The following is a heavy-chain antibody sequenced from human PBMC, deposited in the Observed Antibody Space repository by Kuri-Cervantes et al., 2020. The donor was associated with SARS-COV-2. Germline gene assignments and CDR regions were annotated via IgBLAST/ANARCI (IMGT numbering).Heavy chain of an antibody. CDR2: IYYSGST. CDR1: GGSISSYY. CDR3: ARGTYYDFWSGYNYYGMDV. J-gene: IGHJ6*02. D-gene: IGHD3-3*01. Sequence: SETLSLTCTVSGGSISSYYWSWIRQPPGKGLEWIGYIYYSGSTNYNPSLKSQVTISVDTSKNQFSLKLSSVTAADTAVYYCARGTYYDFWSGYNYYGMDVWGQGTMVTVSS. V-gene: IGHV4-59*01.